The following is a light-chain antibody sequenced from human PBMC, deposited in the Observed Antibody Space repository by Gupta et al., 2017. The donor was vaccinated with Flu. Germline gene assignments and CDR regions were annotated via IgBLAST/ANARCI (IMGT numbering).Light chain of an antibody. CDR3: GSRDSSGNHVV. V-gene: IGLV3-19*01. CDR2: AKN. Sequence: SSELTQDPAVSVALGQTVRITCQGDSLRSYYATWYQQKPGQAPVLVIYAKNNRPSGIPDRFSGSRSGDTASLTITGAQAEDEADYYCGSRDSSGNHVVFGGGIRLTVL. CDR1: SLRSYY. J-gene: IGLJ2*01.